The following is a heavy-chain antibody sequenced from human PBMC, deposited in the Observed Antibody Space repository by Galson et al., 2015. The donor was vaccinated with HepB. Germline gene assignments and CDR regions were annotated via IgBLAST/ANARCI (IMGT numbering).Heavy chain of an antibody. J-gene: IGHJ6*02. V-gene: IGHV3-30*04. CDR3: ARDRPGAVYYHDSGVTDGMDV. CDR1: GFTFSNYT. Sequence: SLRLSCAASGFTFSNYTMYWVRQAPGKGLEWVAVISYDGSNKYHADSVKGRFTISRDNSKNTLYLQMNSLRAEDTAVYYCARDRPGAVYYHDSGVTDGMDVWGQGTTVTVSS. D-gene: IGHD3-22*01. CDR2: ISYDGSNK.